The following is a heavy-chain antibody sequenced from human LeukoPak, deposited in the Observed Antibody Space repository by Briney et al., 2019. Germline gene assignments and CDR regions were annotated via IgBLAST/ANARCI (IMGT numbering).Heavy chain of an antibody. Sequence: SVKVSCKASGGTFSSYAISWVRQAPGQGLEWMGGIIPIFGTANYAQKFQGRVTMTRDTSISTAYMELSRLRSDDTAVYYCASSVVSSSWNFDYWGQGTLVTVSS. CDR3: ASSVVSSSWNFDY. CDR1: GGTFSSYA. CDR2: IIPIFGTA. V-gene: IGHV1-69*05. J-gene: IGHJ4*02. D-gene: IGHD6-13*01.